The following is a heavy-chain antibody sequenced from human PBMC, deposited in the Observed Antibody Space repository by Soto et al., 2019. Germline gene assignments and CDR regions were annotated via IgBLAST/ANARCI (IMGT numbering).Heavy chain of an antibody. CDR2: IWYDGSNT. J-gene: IGHJ4*02. V-gene: IGHV3-33*01. D-gene: IGHD6-13*01. CDR3: AREGGIAAADLDY. CDR1: GFTFSSYG. Sequence: QVQLVESGGGVVQPGRSLRLSCAASGFTFSSYGMHWVRQAPGKGLEWVAVIWYDGSNTYYADSVKGRFTISRDNSKNPLYLQMNSLRAEDTAVYYCAREGGIAAADLDYWGQGTLVTVSS.